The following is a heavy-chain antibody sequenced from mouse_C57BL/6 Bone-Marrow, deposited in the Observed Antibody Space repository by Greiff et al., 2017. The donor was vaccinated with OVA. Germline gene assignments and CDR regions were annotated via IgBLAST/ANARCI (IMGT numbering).Heavy chain of an antibody. Sequence: EVKLQESGGDLVKPGGSLKLSCAASGFTFSSYGMSWVRQTPDKRLEWVATISSGGSYTYYPDSVKGRFTISRDNAKNTLYLQMSSLKSEDTAMYYCARLYDGRRDAMDYWGQGTSVTVSS. CDR3: ARLYDGRRDAMDY. CDR1: GFTFSSYG. J-gene: IGHJ4*01. D-gene: IGHD2-3*01. V-gene: IGHV5-6*01. CDR2: ISSGGSYT.